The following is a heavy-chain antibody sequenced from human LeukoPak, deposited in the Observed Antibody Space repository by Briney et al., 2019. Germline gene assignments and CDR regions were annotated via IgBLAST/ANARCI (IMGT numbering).Heavy chain of an antibody. Sequence: GGSLRLSCATFTGYSMNWVRQAPGKGLEWLSCISTSGTTIHYADSVKGRFTISRDNAKNSLYLQMNSLRAEDTAVYYCSRQTRRDGYIYDYWGQGTLVTVSS. V-gene: IGHV3-48*04. CDR2: ISTSGTTI. J-gene: IGHJ4*02. D-gene: IGHD5-24*01. CDR3: SRQTRRDGYIYDY. CDR1: FTGYS.